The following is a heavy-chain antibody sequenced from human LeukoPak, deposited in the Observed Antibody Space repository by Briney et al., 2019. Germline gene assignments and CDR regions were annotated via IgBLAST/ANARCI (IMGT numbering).Heavy chain of an antibody. CDR1: GGTFSSYA. D-gene: IGHD3-16*01. CDR3: ARVKSLNYDHVWGPYFDY. Sequence: SVKVSCKASGGTFSSYAISWVRQAPGQGLEWMGGIIPIFGTANYAQKFQGRVTITADESTSTAYMELSSLRSEDTAVYYCARVKSLNYDHVWGPYFDYWGQGTLVTVSS. CDR2: IIPIFGTA. V-gene: IGHV1-69*13. J-gene: IGHJ4*02.